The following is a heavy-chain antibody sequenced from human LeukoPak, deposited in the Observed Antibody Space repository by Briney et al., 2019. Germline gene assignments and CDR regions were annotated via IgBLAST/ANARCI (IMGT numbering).Heavy chain of an antibody. J-gene: IGHJ4*02. V-gene: IGHV4-59*02. CDR1: GGSVSSYY. Sequence: SETLSLTCTVSGGSVSSYYWSWIRQPPGKGLEWIGYIYYSGSTNFNPSLKSRVTISVDTSKNQFSLKLSSVIAADTAVYYCARGGLEYQLLSYFDYWGQGTLVTVSS. D-gene: IGHD2-2*01. CDR2: IYYSGST. CDR3: ARGGLEYQLLSYFDY.